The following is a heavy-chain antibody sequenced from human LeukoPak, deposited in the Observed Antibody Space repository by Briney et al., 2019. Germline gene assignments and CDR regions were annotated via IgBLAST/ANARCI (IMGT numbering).Heavy chain of an antibody. Sequence: GGSLRLSCAASGFAFSSYGMHWVRQAPGKGLVWVSRINSDGSSTTYADSVKGRFTISRDNAKNTFYLQMSSLRAEDTAVYYCARGYGSGSYGPNWFDPWGQGTLVTVSS. CDR2: INSDGSST. J-gene: IGHJ5*02. CDR1: GFAFSSYG. V-gene: IGHV3-74*01. CDR3: ARGYGSGSYGPNWFDP. D-gene: IGHD3-10*01.